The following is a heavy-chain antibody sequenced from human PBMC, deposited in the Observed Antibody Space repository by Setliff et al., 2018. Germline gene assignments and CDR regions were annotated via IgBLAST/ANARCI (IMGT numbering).Heavy chain of an antibody. J-gene: IGHJ4*02. CDR1: GGSISSSY. CDR2: IYKSGST. V-gene: IGHV4-4*08. D-gene: IGHD3-22*01. Sequence: NPSETLSLTCTVSGGSISSSYWSWIRQPPGKGLEWIGHIYKSGSTNYNPPLKSRVTMSLDTSKNQFSLKLSFVTAADTAVYYCARDQASSGYYFDYWGQGTLVTVSS. CDR3: ARDQASSGYYFDY.